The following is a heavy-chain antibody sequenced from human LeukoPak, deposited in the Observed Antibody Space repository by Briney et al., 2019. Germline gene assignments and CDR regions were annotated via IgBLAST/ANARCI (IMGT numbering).Heavy chain of an antibody. CDR3: ARSSSVGATRALDY. Sequence: GRSLRLSCAASGFTFSSYAMHWVRQAPGKGLEWVAVISYDGSNKYYADSVKGRFTISRDNSKNTLYLQMNSLRAEDTAVYYCARSSSVGATRALDYWGQGTPVTVSS. CDR1: GFTFSSYA. D-gene: IGHD1-26*01. V-gene: IGHV3-30*04. CDR2: ISYDGSNK. J-gene: IGHJ4*02.